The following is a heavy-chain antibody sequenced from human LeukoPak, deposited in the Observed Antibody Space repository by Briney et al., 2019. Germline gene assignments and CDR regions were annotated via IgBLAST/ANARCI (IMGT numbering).Heavy chain of an antibody. D-gene: IGHD3-3*02. J-gene: IGHJ5*01. Sequence: SETLSLTCTVSGASISSDSNYWAWVRQPPGKGLQWIGSIYHTGSTFYNPSPMSRVSISIDSSKNQFSLKLSSVTVADTALYYCARDISISWFYSWGQGTLVSVSS. CDR3: ARDISISWFYS. V-gene: IGHV4-39*07. CDR2: IYHTGST. CDR1: GASISSDSNY.